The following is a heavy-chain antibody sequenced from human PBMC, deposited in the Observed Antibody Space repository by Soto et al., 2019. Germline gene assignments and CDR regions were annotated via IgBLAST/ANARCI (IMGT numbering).Heavy chain of an antibody. CDR3: VRAVAASSYFDP. CDR2: MYYDGSG. V-gene: IGHV4-30-4*08. D-gene: IGHD2-15*01. Sequence: QLQLQQSGPGLVKPPQTLSLTCSVSGGSISSGDYYWGWIRQPPGKGLEWIGCMYYDGSGYYNPSLQSRVTLSIDTSKNQFSLKLSSATAADTAVYYCVRAVAASSYFDPWGRGTLVTVSS. J-gene: IGHJ2*01. CDR1: GGSISSGDYY.